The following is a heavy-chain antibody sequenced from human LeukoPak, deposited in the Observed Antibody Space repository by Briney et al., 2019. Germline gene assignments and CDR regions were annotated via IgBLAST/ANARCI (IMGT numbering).Heavy chain of an antibody. J-gene: IGHJ4*02. D-gene: IGHD3-10*01. CDR2: INAGNDNT. CDR1: GGTFSSYA. V-gene: IGHV1-3*01. Sequence: GASVKVSCKASGGTFSSYAISWVRQAPGQRLEWMGWINAGNDNTKYSQKFQDRVIITRDTSASTAYMELSSLRSEDTAVYYCARDYGNYGSGSFDYWGQGTLVTVSS. CDR3: ARDYGNYGSGSFDY.